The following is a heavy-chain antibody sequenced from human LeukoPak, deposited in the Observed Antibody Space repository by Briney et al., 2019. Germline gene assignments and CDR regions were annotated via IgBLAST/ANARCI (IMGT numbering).Heavy chain of an antibody. CDR3: ARGGVLRYFDWFGNWFDP. D-gene: IGHD3-9*01. J-gene: IGHJ5*02. CDR2: IYYSGST. V-gene: IGHV4-59*08. CDR1: GGSISSYY. Sequence: KSSETLSLTCTVSGGSISSYYWSWIRQPPGKGLEWIGYIYYSGSTYYNPSLKSRVTISVDTSKNQFSLKLSSVTAADTAVYYCARGGVLRYFDWFGNWFDPWGQGTLVTVSS.